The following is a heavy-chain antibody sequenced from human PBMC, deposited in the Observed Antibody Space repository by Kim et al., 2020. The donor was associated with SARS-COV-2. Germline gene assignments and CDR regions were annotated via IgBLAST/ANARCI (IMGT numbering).Heavy chain of an antibody. CDR1: GGSISSYY. CDR3: ARVTLATTYYFDY. V-gene: IGHV4-59*01. CDR2: VYYSGST. J-gene: IGHJ4*02. D-gene: IGHD5-12*01. Sequence: SETLSLTCTVSGGSISSYYWSWIRQPPGKGLEWIGYVYYSGSTNYNPSLKSRVTISVDTSKNQFSLKLRSVTAADTAVYYCARVTLATTYYFDYWGQGTLVTVSS.